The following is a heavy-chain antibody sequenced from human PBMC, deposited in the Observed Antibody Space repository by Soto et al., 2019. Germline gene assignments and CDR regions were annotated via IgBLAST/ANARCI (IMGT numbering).Heavy chain of an antibody. Sequence: LSLTCTVSGGSVSSGSYYWIWIRQPPGKGLDWIGYIYYSGSTNDNPXXKIRVTIXXDTSNNHFSLXLSSVTGADTAVYYCARDLSSGDYDYWCQGTLVTVSS. CDR3: ARDLSSGDYDY. D-gene: IGHD4-17*01. J-gene: IGHJ4*02. V-gene: IGHV4-61*01. CDR2: IYYSGST. CDR1: GGSVSSGSYY.